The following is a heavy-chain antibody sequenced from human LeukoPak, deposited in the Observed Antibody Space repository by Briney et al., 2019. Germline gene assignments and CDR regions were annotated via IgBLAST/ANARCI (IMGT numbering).Heavy chain of an antibody. Sequence: GASGKVSWKPSGYTFTGYYMRWVRQAHGQGLEWMGWINANSGGTNYAQKFQGRVTMTRDTSISTAYMELSRLRSDDTAVYYCARVVKAYYYDSSGYDYWGQGTLVTVSS. CDR3: ARVVKAYYYDSSGYDY. D-gene: IGHD3-22*01. J-gene: IGHJ4*02. CDR1: GYTFTGYY. V-gene: IGHV1-2*02. CDR2: INANSGGT.